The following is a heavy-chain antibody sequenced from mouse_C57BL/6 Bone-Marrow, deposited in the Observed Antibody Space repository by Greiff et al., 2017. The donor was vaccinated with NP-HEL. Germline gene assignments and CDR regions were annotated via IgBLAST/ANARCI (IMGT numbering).Heavy chain of an antibody. V-gene: IGHV5-16*01. D-gene: IGHD2-3*01. CDR3: ARVDGYPFAY. Sequence: DVKLVESEGGLVQPGSSMKLSCTASGFTFSDYYMAWVRQVPEKGLEWVANINYDGSSTYYLDSLKSRFIISRDNAKNILYLQMSSLKSEDTATYYCARVDGYPFAYWGQGTLVTVSA. CDR2: INYDGSST. J-gene: IGHJ3*01. CDR1: GFTFSDYY.